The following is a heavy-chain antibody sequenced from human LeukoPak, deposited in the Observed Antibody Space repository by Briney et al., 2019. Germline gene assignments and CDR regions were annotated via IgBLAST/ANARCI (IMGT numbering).Heavy chain of an antibody. D-gene: IGHD3-22*01. J-gene: IGHJ4*02. V-gene: IGHV3-11*04. Sequence: GGSLRLSCAASGFTFSDYYMSWIRQAPGKGLEWISYISSSGSTIYYADSVKGRFTISRDNAKNSLYLQMTSLRAEDTAVYYCARDSSGSVVYFDYWGQGTLVTVSS. CDR2: ISSSGSTI. CDR3: ARDSSGSVVYFDY. CDR1: GFTFSDYY.